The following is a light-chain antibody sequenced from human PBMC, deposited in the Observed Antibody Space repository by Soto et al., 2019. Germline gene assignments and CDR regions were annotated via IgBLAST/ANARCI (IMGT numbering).Light chain of an antibody. CDR2: AAS. J-gene: IGKJ2*01. V-gene: IGKV3-20*01. Sequence: EIVLTQSPGTLSLSPGERATLSCRSSQSLSSNYLAWYQQKPGQAPRLLIYAASTRATGIPDRFSGSGSGTDTTLTISRLEPEDFALYYCQQYGPSPMYTFGQGTRLEI. CDR1: QSLSSNY. CDR3: QQYGPSPMYT.